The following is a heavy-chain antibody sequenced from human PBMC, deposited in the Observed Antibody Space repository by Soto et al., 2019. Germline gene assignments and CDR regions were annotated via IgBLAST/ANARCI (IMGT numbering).Heavy chain of an antibody. J-gene: IGHJ4*02. CDR3: ARDSHNYYDSSGYYLNYFDY. CDR2: IIPIFGTA. CDR1: GGTFSSYA. D-gene: IGHD3-22*01. Sequence: SVKVSCKASGGTFSSYAISWVRQAPVQGLEWMGGIIPIFGTANYAQKFQGRVTITADESTSTAYMELSSLRSEDTAVYYCARDSHNYYDSSGYYLNYFDYWGQGTLVTVSS. V-gene: IGHV1-69*13.